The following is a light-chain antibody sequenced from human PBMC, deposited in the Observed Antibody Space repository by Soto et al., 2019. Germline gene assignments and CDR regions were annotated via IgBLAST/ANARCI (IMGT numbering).Light chain of an antibody. CDR3: QQRSNWPRT. V-gene: IGKV3-11*01. CDR1: PSVSSY. CDR2: DAS. J-gene: IGKJ1*01. Sequence: EIVLTQSPATLSLSPGERATLSCRASPSVSSYLAWYQQKPGQAPRLLIYDASNRAAGIPARFSGSGSGTDFTLTNSSLEPEDFAVYYRQQRSNWPRTFGQGTKVEIK.